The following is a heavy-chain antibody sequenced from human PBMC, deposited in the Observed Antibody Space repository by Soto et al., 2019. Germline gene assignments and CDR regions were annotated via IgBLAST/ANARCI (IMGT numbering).Heavy chain of an antibody. Sequence: ASVKVCFKVSGYPLTELSMHWVRQAPGKGLEWMGGFDPGDGETIYAQKFQGRVTMTEDTSTDTAYMELSSLRSGDTAVYYCATDPLTKVTTGGPSWGQGTMVTVSS. CDR3: ATDPLTKVTTGGPS. J-gene: IGHJ4*02. CDR1: GYPLTELS. V-gene: IGHV1-24*01. CDR2: FDPGDGET. D-gene: IGHD4-4*01.